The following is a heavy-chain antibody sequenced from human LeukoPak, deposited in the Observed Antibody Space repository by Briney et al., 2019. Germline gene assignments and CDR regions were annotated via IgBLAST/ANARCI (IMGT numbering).Heavy chain of an antibody. CDR1: GFSLSDAW. V-gene: IGHV3-15*01. CDR3: TQLSRGY. CDR2: MKPKADGGTS. Sequence: GGSLRLSCAASGFSLSDAWMSWVRQAPGKGLECVGRMKPKADGGTSDYAEPVNDRFTVSRDDSTTTQYLQMNSLKAEDTGLYYCTQLSRGYWGQGTQVTVSS. J-gene: IGHJ4*02. D-gene: IGHD1-1*01.